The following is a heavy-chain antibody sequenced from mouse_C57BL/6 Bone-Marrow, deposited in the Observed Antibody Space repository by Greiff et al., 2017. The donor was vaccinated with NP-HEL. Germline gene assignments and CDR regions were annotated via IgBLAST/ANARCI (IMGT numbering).Heavy chain of an antibody. CDR1: GFTFSSYV. V-gene: IGHV5-4*01. CDR3: ARDLRLYYFDY. J-gene: IGHJ2*01. D-gene: IGHD3-3*01. Sequence: EVKLVESGGGLVKPGGSLKLSCAASGFTFSSYVMSWVRQTPEKRLEWVATISDGGSYTYYPDNVKGRFTISRDNAKNNLYLQMSHLKSEDTAMYYCARDLRLYYFDYWGQGTTLTVSS. CDR2: ISDGGSYT.